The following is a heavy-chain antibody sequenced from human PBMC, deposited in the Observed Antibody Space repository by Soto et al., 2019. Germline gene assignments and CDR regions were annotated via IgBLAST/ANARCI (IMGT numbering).Heavy chain of an antibody. Sequence: QVQLQESGPGLVKPSQTLSLTCTVSGGSISSGGYYWSWIRQHPGKGLEWIGSIYYSGSTYYNPSLKSRVTISVDTSKNQCSLKLSSVTAADTAVYYCAREGLVGATTDYWGQGTLVTVSS. J-gene: IGHJ4*02. CDR3: AREGLVGATTDY. CDR2: IYYSGST. V-gene: IGHV4-31*03. CDR1: GGSISSGGYY. D-gene: IGHD1-26*01.